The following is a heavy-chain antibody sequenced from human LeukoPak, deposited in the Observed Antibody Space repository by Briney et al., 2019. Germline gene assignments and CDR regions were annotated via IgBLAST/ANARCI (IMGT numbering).Heavy chain of an antibody. Sequence: ASVKVSCKASGYTFTSYYMHWVRQAPGQGLEWMGWINPNSGGTNYAQKFQGRVTMTRDTSISTAYMELSRLRSDDTAVYYCARVGRTIDFWSGYYLGYWGQGTLVTVSS. CDR3: ARVGRTIDFWSGYYLGY. CDR1: GYTFTSYY. CDR2: INPNSGGT. D-gene: IGHD3-3*01. V-gene: IGHV1-2*02. J-gene: IGHJ4*02.